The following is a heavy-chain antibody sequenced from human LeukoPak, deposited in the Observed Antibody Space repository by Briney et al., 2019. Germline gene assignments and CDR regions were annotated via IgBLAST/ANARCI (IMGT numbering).Heavy chain of an antibody. CDR2: IKEDGSEI. J-gene: IGHJ4*02. D-gene: IGHD6-13*01. CDR1: GFTFSDYY. Sequence: GGSLRLSCAASGFTFSDYYMNWVRQAPGKELEWVADIKEDGSEIYYADFVKGRFTISRDNANDSLYLQMNSLRPGDTALYYCAKDVSYSSSYIVYWGQGTLVTVSS. V-gene: IGHV3-7*03. CDR3: AKDVSYSSSYIVY.